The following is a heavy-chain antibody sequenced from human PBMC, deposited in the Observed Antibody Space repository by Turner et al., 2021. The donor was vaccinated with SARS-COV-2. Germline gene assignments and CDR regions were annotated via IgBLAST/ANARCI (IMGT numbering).Heavy chain of an antibody. CDR2: ISGSGGST. D-gene: IGHD2-15*01. CDR1: GFTFRRYA. V-gene: IGHV3-23*01. Sequence: EVQLLESGGGLVQPGGSMRLSCAASGFTFRRYAMSWVRQAPGKGLEWVSAISGSGGSTYYADSVKGRFTISRDNSKNTLYLQMNSLRAEDTAVYYCAKDGYDGIYCSGGSCYSGWFDHWGQGTLVTVSS. J-gene: IGHJ5*02. CDR3: AKDGYDGIYCSGGSCYSGWFDH.